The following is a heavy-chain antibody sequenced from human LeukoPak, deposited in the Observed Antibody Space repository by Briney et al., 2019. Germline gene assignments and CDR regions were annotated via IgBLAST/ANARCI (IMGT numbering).Heavy chain of an antibody. J-gene: IGHJ4*02. D-gene: IGHD1-26*01. CDR1: GYSISSGYY. CDR3: ARGATTAFHFDY. CDR2: IYRSGST. V-gene: IGHV4-38-2*01. Sequence: SETLSLTCAVSGYSISSGYYWGWIRQPPGKGLEWIGTIYRSGSTYYNNPSLKSRVTISVDTSNNQFSLKLSSVTAADTAVYYCARGATTAFHFDYWGQGTLVTVSS.